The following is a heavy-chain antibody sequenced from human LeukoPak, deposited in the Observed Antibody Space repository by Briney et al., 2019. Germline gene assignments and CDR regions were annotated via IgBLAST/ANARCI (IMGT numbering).Heavy chain of an antibody. CDR3: ARYGGYDYFDY. CDR1: GGSISSYY. CDR2: IYYSGST. V-gene: IGHV4-59*01. Sequence: PSETLSLTCTASGGSISSYYWSWIRQPPGKGLEWIGYIYYSGSTNYNPSLKSRVTISVDTSKNQFSLKLSSVTAADTAVYYCARYGGYDYFDYWGQGTLVTVSS. J-gene: IGHJ4*02. D-gene: IGHD5-12*01.